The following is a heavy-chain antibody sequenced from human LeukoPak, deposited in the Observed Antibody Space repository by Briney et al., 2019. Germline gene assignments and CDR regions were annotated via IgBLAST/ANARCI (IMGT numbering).Heavy chain of an antibody. D-gene: IGHD2-2*01. CDR3: ARPQDIVVVPAAKGAFDI. CDR2: IYYSGST. CDR1: GGSISSSSYY. V-gene: IGHV4-39*01. J-gene: IGHJ3*02. Sequence: SETLSLTCTVSGGSISSSSYYWGWIRQPPGKGLEWIVSIYYSGSTYYNPSLKSRVTISVDTSKNQFSLKLSSVTAADTAVYYCARPQDIVVVPAAKGAFDIWGQGTMVTVSS.